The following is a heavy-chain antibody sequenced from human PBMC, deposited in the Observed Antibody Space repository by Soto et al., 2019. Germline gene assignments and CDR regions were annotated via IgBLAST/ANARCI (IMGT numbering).Heavy chain of an antibody. CDR2: IYESGTT. CDR1: GGSVSSSSYF. J-gene: IGHJ6*02. V-gene: IGHV4-39*01. Sequence: QLQLQESGPGLVKPSETLSLTCSVSGGSVSSSSYFWNWIRQSPGEGLEWIGTIYESGTTYHNPSLKSRVTISVDTSKNQFSLKLTSVTAADTAVYYCARRPGGVVTPPIYGFDVWGQGTTVTVSS. D-gene: IGHD2-21*02. CDR3: ARRPGGVVTPPIYGFDV.